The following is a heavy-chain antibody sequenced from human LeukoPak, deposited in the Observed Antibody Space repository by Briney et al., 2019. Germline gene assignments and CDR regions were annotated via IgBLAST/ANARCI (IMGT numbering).Heavy chain of an antibody. Sequence: GGSLRLSCAASGFTFDDYAMHWVRQAPGKGLEWVSGISWNSGSIGYADSVKGRFTISRDNAKNSLYLQMNSLRAEDTAVYYCARDGYNDHVDYWGQGTLVTVSS. CDR3: ARDGYNDHVDY. D-gene: IGHD5-24*01. CDR2: ISWNSGSI. J-gene: IGHJ4*02. V-gene: IGHV3-9*01. CDR1: GFTFDDYA.